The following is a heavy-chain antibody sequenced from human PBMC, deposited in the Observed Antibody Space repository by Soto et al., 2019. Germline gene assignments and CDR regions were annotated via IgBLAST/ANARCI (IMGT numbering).Heavy chain of an antibody. Sequence: QVQLVESGGGVVQPGRSLRLSCAASGFTFSSYGMHWVRQAPGKGLEWVAVISYDGSNKYYADSVKGRFTISRDNSKNTLYLQMNSLRAEDTAVYYCAKSSSTSNYYYGMDVWGQGTTVTVSS. CDR2: ISYDGSNK. V-gene: IGHV3-30*18. D-gene: IGHD2-2*01. J-gene: IGHJ6*02. CDR3: AKSSSTSNYYYGMDV. CDR1: GFTFSSYG.